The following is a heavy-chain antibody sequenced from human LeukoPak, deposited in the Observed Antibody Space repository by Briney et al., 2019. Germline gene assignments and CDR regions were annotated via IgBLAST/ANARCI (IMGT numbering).Heavy chain of an antibody. Sequence: PGGSLSLFCAASGFTFRSYAMSWVRQAPGKGLEWVSAISGSGGSTYYADSVKGRFTISRDNSKNTLYLQINSLRAEDTAVYYCANNSSDFDAFDIWGQRTMVTVSS. D-gene: IGHD6-19*01. CDR1: GFTFRSYA. CDR3: ANNSSDFDAFDI. J-gene: IGHJ3*02. V-gene: IGHV3-23*01. CDR2: ISGSGGST.